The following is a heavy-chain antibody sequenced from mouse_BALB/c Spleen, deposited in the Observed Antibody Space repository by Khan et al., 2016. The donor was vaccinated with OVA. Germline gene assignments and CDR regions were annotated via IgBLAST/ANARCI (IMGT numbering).Heavy chain of an antibody. CDR2: INTHTGEP. Sequence: QIQLVQSGPELKKPGETVKISCKAVGYTFTNYRMNWMKQAPEKGLKWMGWINTHTGEPTYGDDFKGRFAFSLENSATTAYLQIHNLKDEDMETYFCARETSYWYFDAWGAGTTVTVSS. J-gene: IGHJ1*01. D-gene: IGHD1-3*01. CDR3: ARETSYWYFDA. CDR1: GYTFTNYR. V-gene: IGHV9-1*02.